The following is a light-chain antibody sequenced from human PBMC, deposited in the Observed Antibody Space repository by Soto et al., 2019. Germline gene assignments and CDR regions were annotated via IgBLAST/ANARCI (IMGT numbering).Light chain of an antibody. J-gene: IGKJ1*01. V-gene: IGKV1-12*01. CDR3: QQDNNCPT. Sequence: DIQMTQSPPSVSASPGDRVTITCRASQSISSRLAWYQQKPGKAPKLLIYAASSLPSGVPARFSGSGSGTDFTLTISSLQSEDFADYYCQQDNNCPTFGQGTKVDIK. CDR2: AAS. CDR1: QSISSR.